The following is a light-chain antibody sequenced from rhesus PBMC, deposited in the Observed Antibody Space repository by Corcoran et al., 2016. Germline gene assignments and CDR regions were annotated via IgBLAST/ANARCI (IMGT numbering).Light chain of an antibody. Sequence: DIQMTQSPSSLSASVGDTVTITCRASQSISSWLDWYQQKPGKAPKHLIYKASSLQSGVPSRFSGSGSGTDFTLTISSLQPEDFATYYCLQYSSSPLTFGGGTKVEIK. CDR2: KAS. J-gene: IGKJ4*01. V-gene: IGKV1-22*01. CDR1: QSISSW. CDR3: LQYSSSPLT.